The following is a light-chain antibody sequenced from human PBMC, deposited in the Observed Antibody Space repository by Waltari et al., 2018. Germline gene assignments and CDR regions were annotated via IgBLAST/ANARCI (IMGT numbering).Light chain of an antibody. V-gene: IGLV2-23*02. CDR2: EVN. J-gene: IGLJ2*01. CDR1: STDVGDYNY. CDR3: CSYAGANTFV. Sequence: QSALTQPASVSGSPGQSTTVSSTATSTDVGDYNYLSWYRQHAGEAPKLILYEVNKRPSEISNRFSGSKSGNMASLTISGLRAEDEAHYYCCSYAGANTFVFGGGTKLTVL.